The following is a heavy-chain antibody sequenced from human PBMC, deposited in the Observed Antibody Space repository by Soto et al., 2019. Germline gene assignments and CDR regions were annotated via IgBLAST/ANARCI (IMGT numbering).Heavy chain of an antibody. D-gene: IGHD3-16*01. Sequence: GESLKISCQTSGYTFTNYWIGWVRQMPGGGLEWLGLIFPRDIDVRDRPFFEGQVTISADRSTATAFLQRRSLEASETALYFCARLVSLLPPIDSWGQGTPVTVSS. CDR3: ARLVSLLPPIDS. CDR1: GYTFTNYW. CDR2: IFPRDIDV. J-gene: IGHJ5*01. V-gene: IGHV5-51*01.